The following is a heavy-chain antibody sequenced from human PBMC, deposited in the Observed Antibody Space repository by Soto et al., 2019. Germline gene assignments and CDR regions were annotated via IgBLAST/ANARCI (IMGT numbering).Heavy chain of an antibody. CDR3: ARALDAFDI. CDR2: ISYDGSNK. V-gene: IGHV3-30-3*01. Sequence: QVQLVESGGGVVQPGRSLRLSCAASGFTFSSYAMHWVRQAPGKGLEWVAVISYDGSNKYYADSVKGRFTISRDNSKNTLYLQMNSLIAEDTALYYCARALDAFDIWGQGTMVTVSS. J-gene: IGHJ3*02. CDR1: GFTFSSYA.